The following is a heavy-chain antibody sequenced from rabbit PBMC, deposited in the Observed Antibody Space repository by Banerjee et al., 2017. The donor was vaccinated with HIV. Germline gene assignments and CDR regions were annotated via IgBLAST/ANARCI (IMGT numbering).Heavy chain of an antibody. D-gene: IGHD8-1*01. CDR3: ARDLGGGSDL. CDR2: IYTGSGSA. J-gene: IGHJ4*01. Sequence: QSLEEYGGDLVQPEGSLTLTCKASGFSFSSGYDMCWVRQAPGKGLEWIGCIYTGSGSAYCASWAKGRFTISKTSSTTVTLQMTSLTAADTATYFCARDLGGGSDLWGQGTLVTVS. CDR1: GFSFSSGYD. V-gene: IGHV1S40*01.